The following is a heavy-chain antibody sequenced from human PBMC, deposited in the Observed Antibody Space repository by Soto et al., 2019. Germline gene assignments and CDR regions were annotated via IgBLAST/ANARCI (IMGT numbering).Heavy chain of an antibody. CDR3: ARGFQFPFWTV. CDR1: GGSVSSSSYY. J-gene: IGHJ6*02. Sequence: SETLSLTCTVSGGSVSSSSYYWGWVRQPPGKGLEWIGKVNYSGSTYYNPSLESRVVISEDTSKNQFSLKLSSVTAADTAVYYCARGFQFPFWTVWGEGTTVTVS. D-gene: IGHD3-3*01. CDR2: VNYSGST. V-gene: IGHV4-39*07.